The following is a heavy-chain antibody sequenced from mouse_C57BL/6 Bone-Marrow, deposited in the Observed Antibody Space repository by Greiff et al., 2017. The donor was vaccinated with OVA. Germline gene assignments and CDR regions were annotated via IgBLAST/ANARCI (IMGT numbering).Heavy chain of an antibody. CDR1: GFTFSSYA. CDR2: ISDGGSYT. Sequence: EVHLVESGGGLVKPGGSLKLSCAASGFTFSSYAMSWVRQTPEKRLEWVATISDGGSYTYYPDNVKGRFTISRDNAKNNLYLQMSHLKSEDTAMYYCARSRWLLRRGYYYAMDYWGQGTSVTVSS. V-gene: IGHV5-4*01. J-gene: IGHJ4*01. D-gene: IGHD2-3*01. CDR3: ARSRWLLRRGYYYAMDY.